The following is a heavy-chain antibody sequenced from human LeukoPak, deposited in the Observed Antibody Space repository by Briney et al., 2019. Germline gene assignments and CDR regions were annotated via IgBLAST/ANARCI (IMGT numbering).Heavy chain of an antibody. CDR3: VVEMATISDY. J-gene: IGHJ4*02. CDR2: IYTSGST. V-gene: IGHV4-61*02. D-gene: IGHD5-24*01. Sequence: SETLSLTCTVSGGSISSGSYYWSWIGQPAGKGLEWIGRIYTSGSTNYNPSLKSRVTISVDTSKNQFSLKLSSVTAADTAVYYCVVEMATISDYWGQGTLVTVSS. CDR1: GGSISSGSYY.